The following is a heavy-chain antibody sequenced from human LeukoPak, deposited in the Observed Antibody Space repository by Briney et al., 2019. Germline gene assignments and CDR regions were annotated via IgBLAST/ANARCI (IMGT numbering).Heavy chain of an antibody. CDR3: ARGDLVAATYYYYYMDV. V-gene: IGHV3-74*01. D-gene: IGHD1-26*01. CDR2: INSEGNST. J-gene: IGHJ6*03. CDR1: GFTFSSYW. Sequence: PGRSLRLSCEASGFTFSSYWMHWVRQVPGKGLVWVSRINSEGNSTSYAGSVKGRFTISRDNAKNTLYLQMNSLRAEDTAVYHCARGDLVAATYYYYYMDVWGKGTTVTVSS.